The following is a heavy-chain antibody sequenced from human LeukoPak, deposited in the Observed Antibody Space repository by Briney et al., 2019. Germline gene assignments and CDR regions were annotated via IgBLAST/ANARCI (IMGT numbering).Heavy chain of an antibody. J-gene: IGHJ5*02. D-gene: IGHD3-3*01. CDR2: IYPGGSDI. CDR1: GYSFTRYW. CDR3: TRHWEYYDFWSGYPGGLRGDGSNWLDP. Sequence: GESLKISCKGSGYSFTRYWIGWVRQTPGKGLEWMGIIYPGGSDIRYSPSFEGQATISADKSISTAYLQWNSLKASDTAIYYCTRHWEYYDFWSGYPGGLRGDGSNWLDPWGQGTLVTVSS. V-gene: IGHV5-51*01.